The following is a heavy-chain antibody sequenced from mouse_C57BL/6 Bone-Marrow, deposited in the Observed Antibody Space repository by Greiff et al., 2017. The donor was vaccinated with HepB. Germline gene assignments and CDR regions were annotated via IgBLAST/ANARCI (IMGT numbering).Heavy chain of an antibody. CDR1: GFTFSDYG. V-gene: IGHV5-17*01. D-gene: IGHD1-2*01. J-gene: IGHJ1*03. CDR3: AITSKNWYFDV. CDR2: ISSGSSTI. Sequence: EVQLVESGGGLVKPGGSLKLSCAASGFTFSDYGMHWVRQAPEKGLEWVAYISSGSSTIYYADTVKGRFTISRDNAKNTLFLQMTSLRSEDTAMYYCAITSKNWYFDVWGTGTTVTVSS.